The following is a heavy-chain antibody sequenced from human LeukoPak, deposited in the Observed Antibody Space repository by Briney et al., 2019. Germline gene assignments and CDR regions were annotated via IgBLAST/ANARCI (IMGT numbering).Heavy chain of an antibody. J-gene: IGHJ3*02. V-gene: IGHV3-30-3*01. CDR2: ISYDGSNK. Sequence: GRSLRLSCAASGFTFSSYAMHWVRQAPGKGLEWVAVISYDGSNKYYADSVKGRFTISRDNSKNTLYLQMNSLRAEDTAVYYCARYYYDSSGYSMGYDAFDIWGHGTMVTVSS. CDR1: GFTFSSYA. CDR3: ARYYYDSSGYSMGYDAFDI. D-gene: IGHD3-22*01.